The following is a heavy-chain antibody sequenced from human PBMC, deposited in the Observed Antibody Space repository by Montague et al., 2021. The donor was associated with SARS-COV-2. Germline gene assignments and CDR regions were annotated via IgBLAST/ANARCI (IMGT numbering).Heavy chain of an antibody. CDR3: ARDTRIQLWFDRDYYYGMDV. CDR2: INHSGST. D-gene: IGHD5-18*01. J-gene: IGHJ6*02. V-gene: IGHV4-34*01. Sequence: SETLSLTCAVYRRSCSGYNWTRIRQPPVKGPEWLGEINHSGSTNYNPSLKSRVTISVDTSKNQFSLKLSSVTAADTAVYYCARDTRIQLWFDRDYYYGMDVWGQGTTVTVSS. CDR1: RRSCSGYN.